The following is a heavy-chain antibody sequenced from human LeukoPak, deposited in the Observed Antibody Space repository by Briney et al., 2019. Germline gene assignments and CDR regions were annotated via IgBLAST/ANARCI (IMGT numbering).Heavy chain of an antibody. CDR1: GYTFTSYG. Sequence: ASVKVSCKDSGYTFTSYGISWVRQAPGQGLEWMGWISAYNGNTNYAQKLQGRVTMTTDTSTSTAYMELRSLRSDDTAVYYCARDLKYYDFWSGYYKYYFDYWGQGTLVTVSS. CDR2: ISAYNGNT. J-gene: IGHJ4*02. CDR3: ARDLKYYDFWSGYYKYYFDY. V-gene: IGHV1-18*01. D-gene: IGHD3-3*01.